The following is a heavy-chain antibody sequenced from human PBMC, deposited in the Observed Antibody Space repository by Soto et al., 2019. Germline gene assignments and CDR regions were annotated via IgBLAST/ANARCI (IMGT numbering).Heavy chain of an antibody. CDR3: ARSQGSSTSLEIYYYYYYGMDV. CDR2: IIPISGTA. Sequence: QGQLVQSGAEVKKPGSSVKVSCKASGGTFSSYAISWVRQAPGQGLAWMGGIIPISGTANYAQKFQGRVTMTADESTSTAYMELSSLRSEDTAGYYCARSQGSSTSLEIYYYYYYGMDVWGQGTTVTVSS. J-gene: IGHJ6*02. CDR1: GGTFSSYA. V-gene: IGHV1-69*01. D-gene: IGHD2-2*01.